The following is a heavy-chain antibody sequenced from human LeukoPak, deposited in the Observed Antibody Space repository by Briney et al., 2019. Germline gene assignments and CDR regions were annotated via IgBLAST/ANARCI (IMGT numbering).Heavy chain of an antibody. CDR1: GGTFSTYA. V-gene: IGHV1-69*06. J-gene: IGHJ4*02. D-gene: IGHD4-17*01. CDR2: IIPIFGTT. Sequence: GSSVKVSCKASGGTFSTYAINWVRQAPGQGLEWMGRIIPIFGTTDYAQKFQDRVTFTADRSTSTTYMDLSSLTSEDTAVYYCARALDDFGDYPFDSWGQGTLVTVSS. CDR3: ARALDDFGDYPFDS.